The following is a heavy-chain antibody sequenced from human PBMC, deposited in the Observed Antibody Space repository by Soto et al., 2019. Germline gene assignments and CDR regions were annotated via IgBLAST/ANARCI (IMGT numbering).Heavy chain of an antibody. CDR1: GGTFSSYA. J-gene: IGHJ4*02. V-gene: IGHV1-69*05. CDR2: IIPIFGTA. D-gene: IGHD3-10*01. CDR3: ARDPMVRGVILFDY. Sequence: SVKVSCKASGGTFSSYAISWVRQAPGQGLEWMGGIIPIFGTANYAQKLQGRVTMTTDTSTSTAYMELRSLRSDDTAVYYCARDPMVRGVILFDYWGQGTLVTVSS.